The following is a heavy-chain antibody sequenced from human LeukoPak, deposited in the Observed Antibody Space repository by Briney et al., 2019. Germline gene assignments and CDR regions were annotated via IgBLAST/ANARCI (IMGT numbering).Heavy chain of an antibody. CDR2: ITPILGIA. Sequence: ASVKVSCKASGGTFSSYAISWVRQAPGQGLEWMGRITPILGIANYAQKFQGRVTVTADKSTSTAYMELSSLRSEDTAVYYCARWVRGDCGGDCYSELWRSGMDVWGQGTTVTVSS. CDR3: ARWVRGDCGGDCYSELWRSGMDV. V-gene: IGHV1-69*04. D-gene: IGHD2-21*02. J-gene: IGHJ6*02. CDR1: GGTFSSYA.